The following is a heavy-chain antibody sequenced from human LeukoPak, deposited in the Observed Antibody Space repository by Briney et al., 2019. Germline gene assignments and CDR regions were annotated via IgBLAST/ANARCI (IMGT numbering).Heavy chain of an antibody. CDR2: INPNSGGT. Sequence: GASVKVFCKASGYTFTGYYMHWVRQAPGQGLEWMGWINPNSGGTNYAQKFQGRVTMTRDTSISTAYMELSRLRSDDTAVYYCARVTYYYGSGSYYFYFDYWGQGALVTVSS. J-gene: IGHJ4*02. V-gene: IGHV1-2*02. CDR3: ARVTYYYGSGSYYFYFDY. CDR1: GYTFTGYY. D-gene: IGHD3-10*01.